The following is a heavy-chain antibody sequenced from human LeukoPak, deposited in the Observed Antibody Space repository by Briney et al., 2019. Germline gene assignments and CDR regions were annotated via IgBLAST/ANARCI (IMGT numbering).Heavy chain of an antibody. D-gene: IGHD3-3*01. CDR1: GFTFSSYA. J-gene: IGHJ4*02. Sequence: PGGSLRLSCAASGFTFSSYAMSWVRQAPGKGLEWVSAISGSGGSTYYADSVKGRFTISRDNSKNTLYLQMNSLRAEDTAVYYCAKEPYDFWSGYDQPKYYFDYWGQGTLVTVSS. CDR3: AKEPYDFWSGYDQPKYYFDY. CDR2: ISGSGGST. V-gene: IGHV3-23*01.